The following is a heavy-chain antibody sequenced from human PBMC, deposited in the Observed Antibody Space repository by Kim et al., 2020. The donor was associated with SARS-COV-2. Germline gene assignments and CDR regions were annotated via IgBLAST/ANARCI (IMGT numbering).Heavy chain of an antibody. Sequence: SQTLSLTCAISGDSVSSNSVAWHWIRQSPSRGLEWMGRTYYRSKWYNDYAVSVKGRITINPDTSKNQFSLQLNSVTPEDTAVYYCARARAGGGRFDPWGQGTLVTVSS. CDR1: GDSVSSNSVA. CDR3: ARARAGGGRFDP. J-gene: IGHJ5*02. D-gene: IGHD2-15*01. CDR2: TYYRSKWYN. V-gene: IGHV6-1*01.